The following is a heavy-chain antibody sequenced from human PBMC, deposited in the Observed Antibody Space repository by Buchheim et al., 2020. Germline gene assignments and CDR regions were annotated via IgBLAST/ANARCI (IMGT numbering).Heavy chain of an antibody. CDR3: ARVVVSKGYSFDN. J-gene: IGHJ4*02. Sequence: EVQLVESGGGLVQPGGSLRLSCAASGFTFSSYWVNWVRQAPGKGLVWVSHINLDGSSPTYADSVKGRFTISRDNAKNTLYLQMNSLGAEDTAVYYCARVVVSKGYSFDNWGQGTL. CDR1: GFTFSSYW. D-gene: IGHD3-22*01. CDR2: INLDGSSP. V-gene: IGHV3-74*03.